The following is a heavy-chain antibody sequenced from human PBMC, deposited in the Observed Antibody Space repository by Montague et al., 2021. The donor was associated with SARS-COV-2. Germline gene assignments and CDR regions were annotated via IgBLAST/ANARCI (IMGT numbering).Heavy chain of an antibody. CDR2: IYYNKST. D-gene: IGHD3-9*01. J-gene: IGHJ4*02. CDR1: GVSISSYY. CDR3: ARHALGYCDWVKEGYFDY. Sequence: SETLSLTCTVSGVSISSYYWSWIRQPPGKGLEWIGYIYYNKSTNYNPSLKGRVPISVDTSKNQFSLKLSSVTAADTAVYDCARHALGYCDWVKEGYFDYWGQGTLVTVSS. V-gene: IGHV4-59*08.